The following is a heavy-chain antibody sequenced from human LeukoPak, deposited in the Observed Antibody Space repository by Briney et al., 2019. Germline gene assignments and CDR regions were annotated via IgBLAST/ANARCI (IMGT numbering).Heavy chain of an antibody. D-gene: IGHD3-16*01. V-gene: IGHV4-38-2*01. CDR3: ARVPGSLLGFYYMDV. CDR2: IYYGGNT. Sequence: GSLRLSCAASGFTFDDYGMSWVRQAPGKGLEWIANIYYGGNTYYNPSLRSRVTISVDTSKNQFSLKMKSVTAADTAVYYCARVPGSLLGFYYMDVWGKGTTVTVSS. J-gene: IGHJ6*03. CDR1: GFTFDDYG.